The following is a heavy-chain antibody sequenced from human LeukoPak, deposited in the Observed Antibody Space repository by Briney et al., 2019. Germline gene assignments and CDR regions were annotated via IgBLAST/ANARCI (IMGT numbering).Heavy chain of an antibody. CDR2: ISSSGSTI. J-gene: IGHJ6*02. CDR3: AIHCSSTSCYLALYYYYGMDV. Sequence: GRSLRLSCAASGFTFSDYYMSWIRQAPGKGLEWVSYISSSGSTIYYADSVKGRFTISRDNAKNSLYLQMNSLRAEDTAVYYCAIHCSSTSCYLALYYYYGMDVWGQGTTVTVSS. CDR1: GFTFSDYY. D-gene: IGHD2-2*01. V-gene: IGHV3-11*01.